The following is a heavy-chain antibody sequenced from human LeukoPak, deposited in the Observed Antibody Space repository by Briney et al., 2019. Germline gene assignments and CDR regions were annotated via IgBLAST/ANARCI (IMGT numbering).Heavy chain of an antibody. V-gene: IGHV4-39*01. D-gene: IGHD4-11*01. CDR1: GGSISSSSYY. CDR3: ASHDYSNLYYYYYMDV. J-gene: IGHJ6*03. CDR2: IYYSGST. Sequence: PSETLSLTCTVSGGSISSSSYYWGWVRQPPGKGLEWIGSIYYSGSTYYNPSLKSRVTISVDTSKNQFSLKLSSVTAADTAVYYCASHDYSNLYYYYYMDVWGKGTTVTVSS.